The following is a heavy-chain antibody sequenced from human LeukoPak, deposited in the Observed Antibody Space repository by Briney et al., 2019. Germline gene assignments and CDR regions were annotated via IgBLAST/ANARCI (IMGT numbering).Heavy chain of an antibody. CDR2: IYYSGST. V-gene: IGHV4-39*07. J-gene: IGHJ5*02. Sequence: PSETLSLTCTVSDGSISSSSYYWGWIRQPPGKGLEWIGSIYYSGSTYYDPSLKSRVTISVDTSKSQFSLKVTSVTAADTAVYFCARDGRLYSSGQVVWLDPWGQGTLVTVSS. CDR3: ARDGRLYSSGQVVWLDP. D-gene: IGHD6-19*01. CDR1: DGSISSSSYY.